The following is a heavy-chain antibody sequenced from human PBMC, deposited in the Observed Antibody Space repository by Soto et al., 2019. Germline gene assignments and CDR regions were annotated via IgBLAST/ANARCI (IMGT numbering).Heavy chain of an antibody. Sequence: QVQLVESGGGVVQPGRSLRLSCAASGFTFSSYGMHWVRQAPGKGLEWVAVISYDGSNKYYADSVKGRFTISRDNSKNTLYLQMNSLRAEDTAVYYCAKDYYDSSGYPYFDYWGQGTLVTVSS. D-gene: IGHD3-22*01. CDR3: AKDYYDSSGYPYFDY. V-gene: IGHV3-30*18. CDR2: ISYDGSNK. CDR1: GFTFSSYG. J-gene: IGHJ4*02.